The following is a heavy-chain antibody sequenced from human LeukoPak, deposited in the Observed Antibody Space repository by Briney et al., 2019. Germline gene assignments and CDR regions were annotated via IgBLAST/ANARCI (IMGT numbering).Heavy chain of an antibody. CDR1: GYTFTSYD. J-gene: IGHJ1*01. CDR2: VNPNSGNT. CDR3: VPCSRTSCRSLFQH. V-gene: IGHV1-8*03. D-gene: IGHD2-2*01. Sequence: ASVKVSCKASGYTFTSYDISWVRQATGQGLEWMGLVNPNSGNTGYAQKFQGRVTITRNTSISTAYMELSSLRSQDTPVYNCVPCSRTSCRSLFQHWGQGTLVTVSS.